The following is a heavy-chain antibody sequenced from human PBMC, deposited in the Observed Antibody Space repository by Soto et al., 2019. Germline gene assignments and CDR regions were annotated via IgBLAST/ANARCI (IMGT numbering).Heavy chain of an antibody. CDR1: GFTFSSYW. CDR3: ARAIFGVVTSDHYYMDV. CDR2: IKQDGSKK. Sequence: GGSLRLSCAASGFTFSSYWMSWVRQAPGKGLEWVANIKQDGSKKYYADSVKGRFTISRDNSKNTLYLQMNSLRAEDTAVYYCARAIFGVVTSDHYYMDVWGKGTTVTVSS. D-gene: IGHD3-3*02. V-gene: IGHV3-7*01. J-gene: IGHJ6*03.